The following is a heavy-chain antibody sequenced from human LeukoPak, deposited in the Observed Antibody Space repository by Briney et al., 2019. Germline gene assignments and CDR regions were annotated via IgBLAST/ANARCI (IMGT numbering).Heavy chain of an antibody. D-gene: IGHD1-26*01. Sequence: PGGSLRLSCAASGFTFSSYSMNWVRQAPGKGLEWVSYISSSSSTIYYADSVKGRFTISRDNAKNSLYLQMNSLRAEDTAVYYCARDRGIVGATIDYWGQGTLVTVSS. CDR3: ARDRGIVGATIDY. CDR2: ISSSSSTI. V-gene: IGHV3-48*01. CDR1: GFTFSSYS. J-gene: IGHJ4*02.